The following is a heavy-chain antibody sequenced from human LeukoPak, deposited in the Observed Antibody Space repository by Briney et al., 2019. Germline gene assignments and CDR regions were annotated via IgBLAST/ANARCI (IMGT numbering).Heavy chain of an antibody. Sequence: ASLKVSCKASGYTFSSYALHWVRQAPGQRLEWMGWINAGNGNTKYSQKFQGRVTITRDTSASTAYMELSSLRSEDTAVYYCARLTYYYDSSGQNWFDPWGQGTLVTVSS. J-gene: IGHJ5*02. CDR1: GYTFSSYA. CDR2: INAGNGNT. D-gene: IGHD3-22*01. CDR3: ARLTYYYDSSGQNWFDP. V-gene: IGHV1-3*01.